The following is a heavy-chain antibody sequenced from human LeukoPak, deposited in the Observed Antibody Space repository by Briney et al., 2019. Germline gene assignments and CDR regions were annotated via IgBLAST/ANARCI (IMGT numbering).Heavy chain of an antibody. CDR2: INHSGST. CDR1: GGSFSGYY. CDR3: ARARGIAAAGKNIDY. D-gene: IGHD6-13*01. V-gene: IGHV4-34*01. Sequence: LETLSLTCAVYGGSFSGYYWSWIRQPPGKGLEWIGEINHSGSTNYNPSLKSRVTISVDTSKNQFSLKLSSVTAADTAVYYCARARGIAAAGKNIDYWGQGTLVTVSS. J-gene: IGHJ4*02.